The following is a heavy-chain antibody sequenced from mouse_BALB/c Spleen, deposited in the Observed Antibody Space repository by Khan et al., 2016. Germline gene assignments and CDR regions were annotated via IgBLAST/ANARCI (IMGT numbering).Heavy chain of an antibody. CDR2: INPSSGYT. CDR3: STGGYYYGSSYYAMDY. Sequence: QVQLQQSGAELARPGASVKMSCKASGYTFTSYTMHWVKQRPGQGLEWIGYINPSSGYTNYNQKFKDKATLTADKSSSTAYMQLSSLTSEDSAVYYCSTGGYYYGSSYYAMDYWGQGTSVTVSS. J-gene: IGHJ4*01. D-gene: IGHD1-1*01. CDR1: GYTFTSYT. V-gene: IGHV1-4*01.